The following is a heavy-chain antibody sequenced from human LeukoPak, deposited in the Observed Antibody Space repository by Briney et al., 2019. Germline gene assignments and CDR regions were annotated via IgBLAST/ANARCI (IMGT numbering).Heavy chain of an antibody. D-gene: IGHD6-19*01. CDR1: GFTFTNHW. Sequence: GGSLRLSCAASGFTFTNHWMTWVRQAPGKGLEWVANIRQDGSEKFYVDSVKGRFTISRDNAKNSLYLQMNSLRAEDTAIYYCVRDKNGWAGDYWGQGTLVTVSS. CDR3: VRDKNGWAGDY. CDR2: IRQDGSEK. J-gene: IGHJ4*02. V-gene: IGHV3-7*01.